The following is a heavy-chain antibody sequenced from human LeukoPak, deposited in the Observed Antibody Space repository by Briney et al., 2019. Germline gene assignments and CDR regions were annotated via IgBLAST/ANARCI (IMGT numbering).Heavy chain of an antibody. Sequence: SETLSFNCTVSAYSSSGGKYWGWIRQPPGKGLEWIGSIYHSGSTYYNPSLKSRVTISVDTSKNQFSLKLNSVTAADTAVYYCARVSQQQLPHIFDYWGQGTLVTVSS. J-gene: IGHJ4*02. V-gene: IGHV4-38-2*02. CDR3: ARVSQQQLPHIFDY. D-gene: IGHD6-13*01. CDR1: AYSSSGGKY. CDR2: IYHSGST.